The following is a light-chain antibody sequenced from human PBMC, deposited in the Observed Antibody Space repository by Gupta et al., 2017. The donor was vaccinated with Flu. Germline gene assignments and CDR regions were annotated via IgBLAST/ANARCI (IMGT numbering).Light chain of an antibody. J-gene: IGKJ4*01. V-gene: IGKV1-8*01. CDR1: QGISSY. CDR2: AAS. Sequence: AIRMTQSPSSFSASTGDRVTIPCRASQGISSYLAWYQQKPGKAPKLLIYAASTLQSGVASRFSGSGSGTDFTLTISCLQSEDFATYYCQQYYSDPLVTFGGGTKVEIK. CDR3: QQYYSDPLVT.